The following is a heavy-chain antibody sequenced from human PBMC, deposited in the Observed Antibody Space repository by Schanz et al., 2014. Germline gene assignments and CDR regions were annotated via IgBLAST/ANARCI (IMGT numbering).Heavy chain of an antibody. CDR3: ARGLIAAAGGAFDY. D-gene: IGHD6-13*01. Sequence: EVQLLESGGGLVQPGGSLRLSCAASGFTFSSHWMHWVRQDPGKGLVWVARINSVGSNTDYADSVRGRFTMSRDNSKNTLYLQMNSLRAGDAAVYYCARGLIAAAGGAFDYWGQGTLVAVSA. J-gene: IGHJ4*02. CDR2: INSVGSNT. V-gene: IGHV3-74*02. CDR1: GFTFSSHW.